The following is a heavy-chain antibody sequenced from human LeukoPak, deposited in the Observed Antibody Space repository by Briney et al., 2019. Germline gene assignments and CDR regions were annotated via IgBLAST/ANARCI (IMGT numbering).Heavy chain of an antibody. V-gene: IGHV4-59*12. D-gene: IGHD6-13*01. J-gene: IGHJ4*02. Sequence: SETLSLTCTVSGGSISSYYWSWIRQPPGKGLEWIGYIYYSGSTNYNPSLKSRVTISVDTSKNQFSLKLSSVTAADTAVYYCARRVSSSWMNYWGQGTLVTVSS. CDR3: ARRVSSSWMNY. CDR2: IYYSGST. CDR1: GGSISSYY.